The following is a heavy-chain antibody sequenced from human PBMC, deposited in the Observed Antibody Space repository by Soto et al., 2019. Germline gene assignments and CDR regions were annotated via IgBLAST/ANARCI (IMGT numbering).Heavy chain of an antibody. J-gene: IGHJ5*02. CDR1: GGSFSGYY. CDR3: XXXXXXXXXTXTNXXXDP. CDR2: INHSGST. V-gene: IGHV4-34*01. Sequence: QVQLQQWGAGLLKPSETLSLTCAVYGGSFSGYYWSWIRQPPGKGLEWIGEINHSGSTNYNPSLKSRVTISVDTSKNQFSLKLSSVTAADTAVYYXXXXXXXXXXTXTNXXXDPWGQGTLVTXSS.